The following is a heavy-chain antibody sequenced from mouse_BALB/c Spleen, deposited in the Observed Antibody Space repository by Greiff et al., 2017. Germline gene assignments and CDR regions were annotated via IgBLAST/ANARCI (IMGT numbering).Heavy chain of an antibody. V-gene: IGHV6-6*02. Sequence: EVKVEESGGGLVQPGGSMKLSCVASGFTFSNYWMNWVRQSPEKGLEWVAEIRLKSNNYATHYAESVKGRFTISRDDSKSSVYLQMNNLRAEDTGIYYCTGGTTVDYYAMDYWGQGTSVTVSS. CDR2: IRLKSNNYAT. CDR1: GFTFSNYW. D-gene: IGHD1-1*01. J-gene: IGHJ4*01. CDR3: TGGTTVDYYAMDY.